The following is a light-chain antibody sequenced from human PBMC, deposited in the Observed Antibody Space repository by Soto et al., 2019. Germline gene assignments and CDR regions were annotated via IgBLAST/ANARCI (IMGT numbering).Light chain of an antibody. V-gene: IGKV1-9*01. Sequence: IQLTQSPSSLSASVGDRVTITCRASQVISKYLAWYQQKPGTAPKLLIYLASTLQGGVPSRFSVSGSGTDFSLTISSLQPEDVATYYCQYLNSFPLTFGGGTKVEIK. CDR1: QVISKY. J-gene: IGKJ4*01. CDR2: LAS. CDR3: QYLNSFPLT.